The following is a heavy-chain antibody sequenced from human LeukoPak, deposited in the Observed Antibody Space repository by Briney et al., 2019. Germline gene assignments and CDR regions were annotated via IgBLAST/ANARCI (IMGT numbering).Heavy chain of an antibody. V-gene: IGHV3-48*01. CDR2: ISSSSSTI. J-gene: IGHJ4*02. CDR3: ARVSRGPFDY. CDR1: GFTFSSYS. Sequence: GGPLRLSCAASGFTFSSYSMTWVRRAPGKGLEWVSYISSSSSTIYYADSVKGRFTISRDNAKNSLYLQMNSLRAEDAAVYYCARVSRGPFDYWGQGTLVTVSS. D-gene: IGHD3-16*01.